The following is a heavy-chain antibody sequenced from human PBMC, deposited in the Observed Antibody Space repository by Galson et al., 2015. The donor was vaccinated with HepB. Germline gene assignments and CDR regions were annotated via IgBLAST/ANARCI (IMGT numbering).Heavy chain of an antibody. V-gene: IGHV1-69*13. Sequence: SVKVSCKASGGTFSSFTFSWVRQAPGQGLEWMGGIIPIFGTPDYAQRFQDRLTITADESTNTAYMELSSLRSDDTAVYYCVSPPYDSSGYYQFYFNYWGQGTLVTVSS. CDR1: GGTFSSFT. D-gene: IGHD3-22*01. J-gene: IGHJ4*02. CDR2: IIPIFGTP. CDR3: VSPPYDSSGYYQFYFNY.